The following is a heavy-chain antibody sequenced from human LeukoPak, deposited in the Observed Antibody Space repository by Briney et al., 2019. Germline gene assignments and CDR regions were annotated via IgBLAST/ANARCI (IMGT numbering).Heavy chain of an antibody. J-gene: IGHJ2*01. CDR2: IRYDGSNK. V-gene: IGHV3-30*02. CDR1: GFTFSSYG. D-gene: IGHD6-19*01. CDR3: ARGCSLNYWYFDL. Sequence: PGRSLRLSCAASGFTFSSYGMHWVRQAPGKGLEWVAFIRYDGSNKYYADSVKGRFTISRDNSKNTLYLQMNSLRAEDTAVYYCARGCSLNYWYFDLWGRGTLVTVSS.